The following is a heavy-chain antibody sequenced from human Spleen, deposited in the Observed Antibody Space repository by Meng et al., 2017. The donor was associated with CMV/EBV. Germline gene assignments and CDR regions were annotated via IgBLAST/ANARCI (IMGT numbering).Heavy chain of an antibody. J-gene: IGHJ4*02. CDR2: IYYSGST. Sequence: SETLSLTCAVSGGSFSPYYWTWIRRPPGKGLEWIGYIYYSGSTNYNPSLKSRVTISVDTSKNQFSLKLSSVTAADTAVYYCARDASKDYFDYWGQGTLVTVSS. V-gene: IGHV4-59*01. CDR1: GGSFSPYY. CDR3: ARDASKDYFDY.